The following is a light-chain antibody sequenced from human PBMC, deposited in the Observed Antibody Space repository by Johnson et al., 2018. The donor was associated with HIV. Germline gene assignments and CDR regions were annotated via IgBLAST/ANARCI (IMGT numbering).Light chain of an antibody. V-gene: IGLV1-51*01. Sequence: QSVLTQPPSVSAAPGQKVTISCSGSSSNIGNNYVSWYQQLPGTAPKLLIYDNNKRPSGIPDRFSGSKSGTSATLDITGLQSGDEADYYCGTWDSSLSAYVFGNGTKVIVL. J-gene: IGLJ1*01. CDR1: SSNIGNNY. CDR2: DNN. CDR3: GTWDSSLSAYV.